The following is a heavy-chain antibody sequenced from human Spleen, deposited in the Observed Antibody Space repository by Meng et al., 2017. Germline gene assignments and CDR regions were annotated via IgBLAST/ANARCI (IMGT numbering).Heavy chain of an antibody. Sequence: ASVKVSCKASGYTFTGYSLHWVRQAPGQGLEWMGRINPNSGDTNYAQKLQGRVTMTRDTSISTAFMELSGLRSDDTAVYYCAREPRHSPTEKMTTVTSWGGMGVWGQGTTVTVSS. CDR1: GYTFTGYS. D-gene: IGHD4-17*01. CDR3: AREPRHSPTEKMTTVTSWGGMGV. J-gene: IGHJ6*02. V-gene: IGHV1-2*06. CDR2: INPNSGDT.